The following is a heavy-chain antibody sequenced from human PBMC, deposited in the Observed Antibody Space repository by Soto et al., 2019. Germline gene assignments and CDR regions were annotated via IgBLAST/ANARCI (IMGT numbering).Heavy chain of an antibody. J-gene: IGHJ2*01. CDR1: GGSISSGGYY. Sequence: QVQLQESGPGLVKPSQTLSLTCTVSGGSISSGGYYWSWIRQHPGKGLEWIGYIYYSGSTYYNPSVKRRFTRSVDTSKNQFSLKLSSVTAADTAVYYCARDSSITVTAKSSYWYFDLWGRGTLVTVSS. D-gene: IGHD4-17*01. CDR3: ARDSSITVTAKSSYWYFDL. V-gene: IGHV4-31*03. CDR2: IYYSGST.